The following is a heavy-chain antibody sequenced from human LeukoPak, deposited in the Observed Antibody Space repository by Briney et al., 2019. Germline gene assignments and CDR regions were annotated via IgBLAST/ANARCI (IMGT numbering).Heavy chain of an antibody. V-gene: IGHV1-2*02. CDR3: ARGDYGDYEWFDP. Sequence: ASVKVSCKASGYTFTGYYMHWVRQAPGQGLEWMGWINPNSGGTNYAQKFQGRVTMTRDTSISTAYVELSRLRSDDTAVYYCARGDYGDYEWFDPWGQGPWSPSPQ. D-gene: IGHD4-17*01. J-gene: IGHJ5*02. CDR1: GYTFTGYY. CDR2: INPNSGGT.